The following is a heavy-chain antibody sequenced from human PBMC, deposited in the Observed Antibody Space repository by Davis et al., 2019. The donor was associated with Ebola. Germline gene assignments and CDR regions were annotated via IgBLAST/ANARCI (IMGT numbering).Heavy chain of an antibody. CDR2: ISYDGSNK. J-gene: IGHJ4*02. CDR3: AKDYYDSSGRYFDY. CDR1: GFIFSSYG. V-gene: IGHV3-30*18. D-gene: IGHD3-22*01. Sequence: PGGSLRLSCAASGFIFSSYGMHWVRQAPGKGLEWVAVISYDGSNKYYADSVKGRFTISRDNSKNTLYLQMNSLRAEDTAVYYCAKDYYDSSGRYFDYWGQGTLVTVSS.